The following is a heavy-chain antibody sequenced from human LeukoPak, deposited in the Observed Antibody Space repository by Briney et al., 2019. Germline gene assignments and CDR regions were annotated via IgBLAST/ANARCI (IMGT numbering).Heavy chain of an antibody. D-gene: IGHD3-22*01. CDR1: GGTFSSYA. J-gene: IGHJ5*02. V-gene: IGHV1-69*05. Sequence: SVKVSCKASGGTFSSYAISWVRQAPGQGLEWMGRIIPIFGTANYAQKFQGRVTITTDESTSTAYMELSSLRSEDTAVYYCARETMYYDSSGYWFDPWGQGTLVTVSS. CDR3: ARETMYYDSSGYWFDP. CDR2: IIPIFGTA.